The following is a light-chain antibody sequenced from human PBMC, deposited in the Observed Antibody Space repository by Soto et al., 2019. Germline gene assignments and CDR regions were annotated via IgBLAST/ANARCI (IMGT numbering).Light chain of an antibody. CDR2: EVS. CDR1: SNDVGGYTY. V-gene: IGLV2-14*01. J-gene: IGLJ2*01. Sequence: QSALTQPASVSGSPGQSITISCTGTSNDVGGYTYVSWYQHYPGKAPKLVIYEVSNRPSGVSNRFSGSKSGSTASLTISGLQADDEAYYYCSSYTDSSTVIFGGGTKLTVL. CDR3: SSYTDSSTVI.